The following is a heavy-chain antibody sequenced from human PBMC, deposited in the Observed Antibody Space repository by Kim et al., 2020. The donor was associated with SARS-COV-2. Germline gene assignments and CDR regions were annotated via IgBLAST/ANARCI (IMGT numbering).Heavy chain of an antibody. CDR2: IIPMVGIP. Sequence: SVKVSCQTSGGTFSAYVINWVRQAPGQGLEWMGRIIPMVGIPNYAQKFQGRVTLTADTSTNTAYMELDSLTSEDTGVYYCAREGSLAAAGTPFWVWCQG. CDR3: AREGSLAAAGTPFWV. V-gene: IGHV1-69*04. D-gene: IGHD6-13*01. J-gene: IGHJ1*01. CDR1: GGTFSAYV.